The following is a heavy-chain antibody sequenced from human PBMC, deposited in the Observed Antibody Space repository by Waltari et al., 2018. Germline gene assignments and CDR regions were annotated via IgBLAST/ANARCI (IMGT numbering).Heavy chain of an antibody. CDR2: INHSGST. D-gene: IGHD5-18*01. CDR3: ARGRGYSYGRPLYYFDY. V-gene: IGHV4-34*01. Sequence: AGLLKPSETLSLTCAVYGGSFSGYYWSWIRQPPGKGLEWIGEINHSGSTNYNPSLKSRVTISVDTSKNQFSLKLSSVTAADTAVYYCARGRGYSYGRPLYYFDYWGQGTLVTVSS. J-gene: IGHJ4*02. CDR1: GGSFSGYY.